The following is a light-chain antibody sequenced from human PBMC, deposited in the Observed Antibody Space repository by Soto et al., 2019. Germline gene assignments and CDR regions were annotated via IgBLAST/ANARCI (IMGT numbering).Light chain of an antibody. CDR1: SSDVGSYNL. Sequence: QSLLTRPASGNGAAVLSSTIFCTGTSSDVGSYNLVSWYQQHPGKAPKLMIYEGSKRPSGASNRFSGSKSGNTASLTISGLQAEDEADYYCCSYAGSSTFYVFGTVTKVTVL. CDR3: CSYAGSSTFYV. V-gene: IGLV2-23*03. CDR2: EGS. J-gene: IGLJ1*01.